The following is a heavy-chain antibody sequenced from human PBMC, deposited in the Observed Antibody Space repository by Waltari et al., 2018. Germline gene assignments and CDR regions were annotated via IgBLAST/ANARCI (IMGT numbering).Heavy chain of an antibody. CDR2: IRTTGNSYAT. J-gene: IGHJ2*01. CDR1: GFIFSDSV. Sequence: EVQLVESGGGLVQPGGSLKLSCAASGFIFSDSVIHWVRQASGKGLGWVGRIRTTGNSYATAFAASVRGRFTISRDDSKNTAYLQMNSLETEDTAVYYCTRWVQGVYSNFDLWGRGTLVTVSS. V-gene: IGHV3-73*02. D-gene: IGHD1-1*01. CDR3: TRWVQGVYSNFDL.